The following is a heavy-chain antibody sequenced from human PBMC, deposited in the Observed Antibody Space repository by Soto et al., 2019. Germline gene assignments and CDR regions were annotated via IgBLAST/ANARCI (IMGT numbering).Heavy chain of an antibody. D-gene: IGHD3-3*01. CDR3: AXGHSITIFGVVIGPFDY. CDR2: IYYSGST. CDR1: GGSVSSGSYY. Sequence: SETLSLTCTVSGGSVSSGSYYWSWIRQPPGKGLEWIGYIYYSGSTNYNPSLKSRVTISVDTSKNQFSLKLSSVTAADTAVYYCAXGHSITIFGVVIGPFDYWGQGTLVTVSS. V-gene: IGHV4-61*01. J-gene: IGHJ4*02.